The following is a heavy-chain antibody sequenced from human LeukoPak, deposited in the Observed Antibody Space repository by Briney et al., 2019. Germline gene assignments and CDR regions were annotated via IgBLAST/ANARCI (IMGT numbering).Heavy chain of an antibody. CDR2: IYPGDSDT. Sequence: HGESLKISCKGSGYSFTSYWIGWVRQMPGKGLEWMGIIYPGDSDTRYSPSFQGQVTISADKSISTAYRQWSSLKASDTAMYYCARHTSPGAVAGTEFDYWGQGTLVTVSS. J-gene: IGHJ4*02. D-gene: IGHD6-19*01. CDR1: GYSFTSYW. CDR3: ARHTSPGAVAGTEFDY. V-gene: IGHV5-51*01.